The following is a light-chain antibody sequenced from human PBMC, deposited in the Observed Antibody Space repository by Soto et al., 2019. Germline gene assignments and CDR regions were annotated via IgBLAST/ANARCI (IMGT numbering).Light chain of an antibody. CDR3: QQYNSYST. CDR2: DAS. CDR1: QTIRNW. Sequence: DIQMTQSPSTLSASVGDTVSITCRASQTIRNWLAWYQQKPGKVPELLIYDASSLRSGVPSRFSGSGSGTEFILTISSLQPDDFATYYCQQYNSYSTFGQGTNVEMK. V-gene: IGKV1-5*01. J-gene: IGKJ1*01.